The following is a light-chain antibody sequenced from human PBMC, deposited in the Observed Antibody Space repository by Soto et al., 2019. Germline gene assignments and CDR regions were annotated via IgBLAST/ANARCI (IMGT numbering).Light chain of an antibody. J-gene: IGKJ5*01. CDR2: AAS. CDR3: QNYDSAPIT. CDR1: QGIRNY. Sequence: DIKMTQSPSSLSAYVGDRVSITCRASQGIRNYLAWYQQKPGKVPKVLIYAASTLQPGVPSRFSGSGSGTDFILTINSLQPDDIATYYCQNYDSAPITFGQRRLLEI. V-gene: IGKV1-27*01.